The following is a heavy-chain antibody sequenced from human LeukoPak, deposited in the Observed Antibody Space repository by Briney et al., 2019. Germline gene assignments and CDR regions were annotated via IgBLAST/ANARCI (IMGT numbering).Heavy chain of an antibody. CDR1: GYTFTSYA. V-gene: IGHV1-2*02. CDR3: ARVAWDSAALDY. J-gene: IGHJ4*02. CDR2: INPNSGGT. Sequence: GASVKVSCKASGYTFTSYAMNWVRQAPGQGLEWMGWINPNSGGTNYAQKFQGRVTMTRDTSISTAYMELSRLRSDDTAVYYCARVAWDSAALDYWGQGTLVTVSS. D-gene: IGHD6-6*01.